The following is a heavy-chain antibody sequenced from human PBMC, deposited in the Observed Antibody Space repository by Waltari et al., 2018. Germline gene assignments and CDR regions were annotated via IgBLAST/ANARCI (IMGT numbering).Heavy chain of an antibody. CDR2: VYHSGST. V-gene: IGHV4-38-2*01. CDR3: ARATCSHGGCSMYYFYYYMDV. J-gene: IGHJ6*03. D-gene: IGHD2-15*01. CDR1: GDSMRSGSL. Sequence: QVQLQESGPGLVKSSETLSLACGVPGDSMRSGSLWAWIRLPPGKGPEWIGSVYHSGSTFYNPSLKSRVTMSVDSSKKHFSLSLSSVTAADTAVYYCARATCSHGGCSMYYFYYYMDVWGKGTTVTVSS.